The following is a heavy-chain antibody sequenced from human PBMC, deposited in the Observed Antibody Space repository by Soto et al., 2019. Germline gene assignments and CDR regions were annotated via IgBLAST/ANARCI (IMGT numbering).Heavy chain of an antibody. J-gene: IGHJ3*02. V-gene: IGHV3-30*03. CDR1: GFTFSSYG. CDR2: ISDDGSNK. Sequence: QVQLVESGGGVVQPGRSLRLSCAASGFTFSSYGMHWVRQAPGKGLEWVAVISDDGSNKYYADSVKGRFTISRDNSKNTLYLQMNSLRAEDTAVYYCATRGQQRLPGQAFDIWGQGTIVTVSS. D-gene: IGHD6-13*01. CDR3: ATRGQQRLPGQAFDI.